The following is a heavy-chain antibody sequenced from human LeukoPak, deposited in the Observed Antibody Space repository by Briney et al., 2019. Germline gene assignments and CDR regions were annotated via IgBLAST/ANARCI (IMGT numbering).Heavy chain of an antibody. J-gene: IGHJ4*02. CDR1: GYTFTSYG. CDR3: ARAARVGATFDAVDY. V-gene: IGHV1-18*01. CDR2: ISAYNGNT. Sequence: ASVKVSCKASGYTFTSYGISWVRQAPGQGLESMGWISAYNGNTNYAQKLQGRVTMTTDTSTSTAYMELRSLRSDDTAVYYCARAARVGATFDAVDYWGQGTLVTVSS. D-gene: IGHD1-26*01.